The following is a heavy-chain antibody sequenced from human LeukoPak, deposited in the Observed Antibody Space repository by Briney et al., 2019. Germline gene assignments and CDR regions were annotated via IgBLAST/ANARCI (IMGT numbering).Heavy chain of an antibody. CDR2: IIPIFGTA. CDR3: AAPYSSSSDAFDI. J-gene: IGHJ3*02. Sequence: SVKVSCTASGGTFSSYAISWVRQAPGQGLEWMGGIIPIFGTANYAQKFQGRVTITADESTSTAYMELSSLRSEDTAVYYCAAPYSSSSDAFDIWGQGTMVTVSS. CDR1: GGTFSSYA. D-gene: IGHD6-13*01. V-gene: IGHV1-69*13.